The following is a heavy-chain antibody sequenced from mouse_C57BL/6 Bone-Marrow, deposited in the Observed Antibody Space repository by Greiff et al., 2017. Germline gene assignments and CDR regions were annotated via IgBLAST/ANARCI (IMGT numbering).Heavy chain of an antibody. V-gene: IGHV14-4*01. CDR3: TTWDYDGFAY. CDR1: GFNIKDDY. D-gene: IGHD2-4*01. Sequence: VQLQQSGAELVRPGASVKLSCTASGFNIKDDYMHWVKQRPEQGLEWIGWLDPETGDTAYASQFQGKATITADTSSNTAYLPLSSLTSEDTAVYYCTTWDYDGFAYWGQGTLVTVSA. CDR2: LDPETGDT. J-gene: IGHJ3*01.